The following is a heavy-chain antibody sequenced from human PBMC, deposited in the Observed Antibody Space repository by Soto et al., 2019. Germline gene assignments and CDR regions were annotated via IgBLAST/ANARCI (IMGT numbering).Heavy chain of an antibody. CDR3: ARDLGYCSGGSCYRSSYGMDV. CDR1: GFTFSSYG. J-gene: IGHJ6*02. D-gene: IGHD2-15*01. CDR2: IWYDGSNK. V-gene: IGHV3-33*01. Sequence: QVQLVESGGGVVQPGRSLRLSCAASGFTFSSYGMHRVRQAPGKGLEWVAVIWYDGSNKYYADSVKGRFTISRDNSKNTLYLQMNSLRAEDTAVYYCARDLGYCSGGSCYRSSYGMDVWGQGTTVTVSS.